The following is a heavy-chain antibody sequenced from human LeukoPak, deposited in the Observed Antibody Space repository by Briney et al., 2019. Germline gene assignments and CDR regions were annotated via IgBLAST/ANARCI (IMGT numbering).Heavy chain of an antibody. Sequence: PGGTLRLSCAASGFTFSSYGMSWVRQAPGKGLEWVSAISGSGGSTYYADSVKGRFTISRDNAKNSLYLQMNSLRAEDTAVYYCARRGYSYGTGGGYFDYWGQGTLVTVSS. D-gene: IGHD5-18*01. CDR1: GFTFSSYG. V-gene: IGHV3-23*01. J-gene: IGHJ4*02. CDR2: ISGSGGST. CDR3: ARRGYSYGTGGGYFDY.